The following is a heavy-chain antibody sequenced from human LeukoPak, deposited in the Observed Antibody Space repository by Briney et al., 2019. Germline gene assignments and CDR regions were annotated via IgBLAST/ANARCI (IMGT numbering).Heavy chain of an antibody. J-gene: IGHJ4*02. CDR1: GGSISSYY. CDR3: ARGRVGGSY. V-gene: IGHV4-59*01. Sequence: PETLSLTCTVSGGSISSYYWSWSRQPPGKGLEWIGCIYYSGSTNYNPSLKSRVTISVDTSKSQFSLKLNSVTAADTAVYYCARGRVGGSYWGQGALVTVSS. D-gene: IGHD1-26*01. CDR2: IYYSGST.